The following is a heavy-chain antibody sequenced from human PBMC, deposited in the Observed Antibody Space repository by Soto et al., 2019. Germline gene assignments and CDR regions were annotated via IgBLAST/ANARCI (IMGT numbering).Heavy chain of an antibody. CDR2: INPSGGST. J-gene: IGHJ3*02. CDR1: GYTFISRY. V-gene: IGHV1-46*01. CDR3: ARGGSGSTSSPEAFDI. Sequence: ASVKVSCKASGYTFISRYIHWVRQAPVQGLEWMGIINPSGGSTTYAQKFQGRVTMTRDTSTSTVYMELSSLRSEDTAVYYCARGGSGSTSSPEAFDIWGQGTMVTVS. D-gene: IGHD2-2*01.